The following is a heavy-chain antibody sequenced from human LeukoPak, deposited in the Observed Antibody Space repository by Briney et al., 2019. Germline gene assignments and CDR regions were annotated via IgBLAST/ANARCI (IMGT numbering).Heavy chain of an antibody. CDR2: ISYDGSNK. J-gene: IGHJ6*02. D-gene: IGHD2-2*01. CDR1: GFTFSSYA. V-gene: IGHV3-30*04. Sequence: GGSLRLSCAASGFTFSSYAMHWVRQAPGKGLEWVAVISYDGSNKYYADSVKGRFTISRDNSKNTLYLQMNSLRAEDTAVYYCARDSARLVPPSKGMDVWGQGTTVTVSS. CDR3: ARDSARLVPPSKGMDV.